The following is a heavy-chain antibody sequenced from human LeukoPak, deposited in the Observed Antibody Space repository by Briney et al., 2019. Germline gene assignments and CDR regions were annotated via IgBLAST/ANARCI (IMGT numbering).Heavy chain of an antibody. CDR2: VSSSSSTI. CDR1: GFTFSSYS. Sequence: GGSLRLSCAASGFTFSSYSMNWVRQAPGKGLEWVSYVSSSSSTIYYADSVKGRFTISRDNAKNSLYLQMNSLRDEDTAVYYCARDEGYSGYVDAFDIWGQGTMVTVSS. CDR3: ARDEGYSGYVDAFDI. J-gene: IGHJ3*02. V-gene: IGHV3-48*02. D-gene: IGHD5-12*01.